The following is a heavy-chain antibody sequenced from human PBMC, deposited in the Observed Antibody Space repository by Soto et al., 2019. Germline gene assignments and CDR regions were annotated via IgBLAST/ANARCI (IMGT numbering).Heavy chain of an antibody. CDR2: ISRSGIYL. Sequence: LSLTGEASGFTFRDYTMNWIRQAPGKGLEWVSSISRSGIYLYNVDSVKGRFTISRDNAENSLYLQLNSLRAEDTAVYYWARDRYVVYGLASWG. J-gene: IGHJ5*01. V-gene: IGHV3-21*01. CDR3: ARDRYVVYGLAS. D-gene: IGHD3-10*01. CDR1: GFTFRDYT.